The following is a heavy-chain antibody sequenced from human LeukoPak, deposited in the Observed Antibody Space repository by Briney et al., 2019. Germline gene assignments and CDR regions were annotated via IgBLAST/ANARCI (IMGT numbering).Heavy chain of an antibody. V-gene: IGHV1-24*01. J-gene: IGHJ4*02. Sequence: GASVKVSCKVSGYTLTELSMHWVRQAPGKGLEWMGGFYPEDGETIYAQKFQGRVTMTEDTSTDTAYMELSSLRSEDTAVYYCATGALYRLDSSGFYYFDYWGQGTLVTVSS. CDR2: FYPEDGET. CDR1: GYTLTELS. D-gene: IGHD3-22*01. CDR3: ATGALYRLDSSGFYYFDY.